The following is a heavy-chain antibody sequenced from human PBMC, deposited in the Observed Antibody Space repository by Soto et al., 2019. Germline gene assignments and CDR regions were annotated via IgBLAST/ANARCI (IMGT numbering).Heavy chain of an antibody. Sequence: QVQLVESGGGVVQPGRSLRLSCAASGFTFSSYGRHWVRQAPAKGLEWVAVISYDGINKYYADSVKGRFTISRDNSKNTLYLQMNSLRAEDTAVYYCAKSVYNWNDGFFDYWGQGTLVTVSS. J-gene: IGHJ4*02. CDR3: AKSVYNWNDGFFDY. CDR1: GFTFSSYG. V-gene: IGHV3-30*18. D-gene: IGHD1-1*01. CDR2: ISYDGINK.